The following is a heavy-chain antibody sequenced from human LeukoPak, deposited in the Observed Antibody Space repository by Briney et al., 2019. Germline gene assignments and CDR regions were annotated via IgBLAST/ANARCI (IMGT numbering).Heavy chain of an antibody. V-gene: IGHV3-30-3*01. J-gene: IGHJ4*02. CDR1: RYTFTGSY. D-gene: IGHD1-26*01. CDR3: ARVRTRSYEFDY. CDR2: ISYDGSNK. Sequence: SCKASRYTFTGSYIHWVRQAPGKGLEWVAVISYDGSNKYYADSVKGRFTISRDNSKNTLYLQMNSLRAEDTAVYYCARVRTRSYEFDYWGQGTLVTVSS.